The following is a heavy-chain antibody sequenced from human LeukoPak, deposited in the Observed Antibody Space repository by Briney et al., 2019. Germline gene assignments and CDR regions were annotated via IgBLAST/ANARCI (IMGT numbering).Heavy chain of an antibody. Sequence: ASVKVSCKASGYTFTSYGISWVRQAPGQGLEWMGWISPNSGGTNYAQKFQGRVTMTRDTSISTAYMELSRLRSDDTAVYYCARDRTVAGTESADYWGQGTLVTVSS. CDR1: GYTFTSYG. CDR2: ISPNSGGT. D-gene: IGHD6-19*01. CDR3: ARDRTVAGTESADY. V-gene: IGHV1-2*02. J-gene: IGHJ4*02.